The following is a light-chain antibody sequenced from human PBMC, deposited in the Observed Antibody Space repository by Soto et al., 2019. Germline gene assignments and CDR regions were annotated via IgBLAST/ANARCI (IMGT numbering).Light chain of an antibody. CDR3: QQYYYGTPIT. V-gene: IGKV3D-15*01. J-gene: IGKJ5*01. CDR2: DAS. Sequence: ELVMIQSPDTGSVSPGEGATLSCMGSQSVSSKLAWYQQKPGQAPRLLIYDASNRATGIPARFSGSGSGTDFTLTISSLQSEDFAVYYCQQYYYGTPITFGQGTRLE. CDR1: QSVSSK.